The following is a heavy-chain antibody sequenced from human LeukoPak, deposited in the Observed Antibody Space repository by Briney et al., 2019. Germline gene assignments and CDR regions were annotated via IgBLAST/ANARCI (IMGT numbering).Heavy chain of an antibody. Sequence: PGGSLRLSCAASGFTFDSYSMNWVRQGPGKGLEWVSYISSSSSTIYYADSVKGRFTISRDNAKNSLYLQMNSLRAEDTAVYYCVKDYASYDSSGYYDYWGQGTLVTVSS. CDR2: ISSSSSTI. D-gene: IGHD3-22*01. CDR1: GFTFDSYS. J-gene: IGHJ4*02. V-gene: IGHV3-48*01. CDR3: VKDYASYDSSGYYDY.